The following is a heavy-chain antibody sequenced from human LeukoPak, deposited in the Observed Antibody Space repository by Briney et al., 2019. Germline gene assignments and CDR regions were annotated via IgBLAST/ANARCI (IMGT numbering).Heavy chain of an antibody. Sequence: GGSLRLSCAASGFTFSGCWMSWVRQAPGKGLEWVSAISGSGGSTYYADSVKGRFTISRDNSKNTLYLQMNSLRAEDTAVYYCAKAIAVAGDEYYFDYWGQGTLVTVSS. CDR1: GFTFSGCW. CDR3: AKAIAVAGDEYYFDY. J-gene: IGHJ4*02. D-gene: IGHD6-19*01. CDR2: ISGSGGST. V-gene: IGHV3-23*01.